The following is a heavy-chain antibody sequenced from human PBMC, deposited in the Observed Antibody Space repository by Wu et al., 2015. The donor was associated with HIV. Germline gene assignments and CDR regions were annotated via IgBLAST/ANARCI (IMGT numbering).Heavy chain of an antibody. D-gene: IGHD3-22*01. J-gene: IGHJ6*03. V-gene: IGHV1-69*12. CDR1: GGTFSSYA. CDR2: VIPIFDSR. CDR3: ARGRSDKRLFGSEGEEAFYYHYVDV. Sequence: QVQLVQSGAEVKKPGSSVKVSCKASGGTFSSYAVIWVRQAPGQGLEWMGGVIPIFDSRKYAQKFQGRVTITADESTSTAYMELSRLTSEDTAIYYCARGRSDKRLFGSEGEEAFYYHYVDVWGKGTTVTVAS.